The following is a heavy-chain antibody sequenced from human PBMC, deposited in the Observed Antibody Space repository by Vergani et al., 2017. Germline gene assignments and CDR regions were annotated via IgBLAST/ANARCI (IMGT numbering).Heavy chain of an antibody. Sequence: QVQLVESGGGVVQPGRSLRLSCAASGFTFSSYGMHWVRQAPGKGLEWVAVIWYDGSNKYYADSVKGRFTISRDNSKNTLYLQMNSLRAEDTAVYYCARGYCTNSIFRVKFDSWGQGALVTVSS. CDR3: ARGYCTNSIFRVKFDS. CDR1: GFTFSSYG. CDR2: IWYDGSNK. D-gene: IGHD2-8*01. J-gene: IGHJ4*02. V-gene: IGHV3-33*01.